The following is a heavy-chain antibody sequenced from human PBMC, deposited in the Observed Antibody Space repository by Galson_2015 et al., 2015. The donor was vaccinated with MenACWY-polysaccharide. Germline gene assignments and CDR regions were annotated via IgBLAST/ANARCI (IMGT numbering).Heavy chain of an antibody. CDR1: GFTISNYW. CDR2: IKQDGSEK. Sequence: SLRLSCAVSGFTISNYWMYWVRQAPGKGLEWVANIKQDGSEKNYVGSVKGRFTISRDNAKNTLYLQMNSLRVEDTAVYYCARGHLGLGVWGQGTTVTVSS. J-gene: IGHJ6*02. CDR3: ARGHLGLGV. V-gene: IGHV3-7*01.